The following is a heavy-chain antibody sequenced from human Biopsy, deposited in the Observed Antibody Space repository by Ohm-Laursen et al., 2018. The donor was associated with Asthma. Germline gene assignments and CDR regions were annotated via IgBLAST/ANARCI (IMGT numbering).Heavy chain of an antibody. Sequence: SVKVSCQLSGYSLTDLSMHWVRQAPGQGLEWMGGHDHEEGGTVNARRFQGRVTMTEDTSTDTAYMELSSLSSDDTAVYYCASDFPKDYVRYNFQFWGQGTLVTVSS. D-gene: IGHD4-17*01. CDR2: HDHEEGGT. V-gene: IGHV1-24*01. CDR3: ASDFPKDYVRYNFQF. CDR1: GYSLTDLS. J-gene: IGHJ4*02.